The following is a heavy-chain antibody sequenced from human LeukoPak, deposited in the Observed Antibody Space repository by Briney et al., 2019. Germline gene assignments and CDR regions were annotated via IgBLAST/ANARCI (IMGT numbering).Heavy chain of an antibody. CDR3: ARHWAYDILPGYDYYYHGMDV. J-gene: IGHJ6*02. CDR1: GGSISSYY. CDR2: IYYSGST. Sequence: PSETLSLTCTVSGGSISSYYWSWIRQPPGKGLEWIGYIYYSGSTNYNPSLKSRVTISVDTSKNQFSLKLSSVTAADTAVYYRARHWAYDILPGYDYYYHGMDVWGQGTTVTVSS. D-gene: IGHD3-9*01. V-gene: IGHV4-59*08.